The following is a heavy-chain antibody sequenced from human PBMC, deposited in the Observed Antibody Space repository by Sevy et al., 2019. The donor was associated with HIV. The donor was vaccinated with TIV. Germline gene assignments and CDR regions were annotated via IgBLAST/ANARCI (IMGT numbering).Heavy chain of an antibody. Sequence: GGSLRLSCAASGFTFSSYAMSWVRQAPGKGLEWVSAISGSGDNTYYADSMKGRFTISRDNSKNTLYLQINSLRAEDTAVYYCAKEGAYSSGSYFDSWGQGSLVTVSS. D-gene: IGHD6-19*01. J-gene: IGHJ4*02. CDR1: GFTFSSYA. CDR3: AKEGAYSSGSYFDS. V-gene: IGHV3-23*01. CDR2: ISGSGDNT.